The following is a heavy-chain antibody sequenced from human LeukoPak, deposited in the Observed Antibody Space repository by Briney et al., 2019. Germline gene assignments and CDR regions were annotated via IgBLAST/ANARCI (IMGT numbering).Heavy chain of an antibody. V-gene: IGHV3-48*01. CDR2: ISSSSTI. J-gene: IGHJ4*02. D-gene: IGHD4-17*01. CDR1: GFTFSSYS. Sequence: GGSLRLSCAASGFTFSSYSMNWVRQAPGKGLEWVSYISSSSTIYYADSVKGRFTISRDNAKNSLYLQMNSLRAEDTAVYYCARETVTTDYWGQGTLVTVSS. CDR3: ARETVTTDY.